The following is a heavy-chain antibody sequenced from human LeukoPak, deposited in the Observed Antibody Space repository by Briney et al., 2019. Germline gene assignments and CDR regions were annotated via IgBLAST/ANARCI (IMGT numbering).Heavy chain of an antibody. D-gene: IGHD3-22*01. CDR3: AKYYYDSGGRGNDAFDV. CDR2: ISGSGMLT. V-gene: IGHV3-23*01. CDR1: GFTFSTYA. J-gene: IGHJ3*01. Sequence: GGSLRLSCAASGFTFSTYAMSWARQAPGKGLEWVSSISGSGMLTYYADSVKGRFTISRDNSKNTLYLQMSSLRAEDTATFYCAKYYYDSGGRGNDAFDVWGQGTLVTVSS.